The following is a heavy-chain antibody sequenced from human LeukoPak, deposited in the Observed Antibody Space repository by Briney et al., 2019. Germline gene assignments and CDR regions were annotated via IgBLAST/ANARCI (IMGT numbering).Heavy chain of an antibody. CDR1: GGSISSGSYY. V-gene: IGHV4-61*02. CDR2: IYTSGST. J-gene: IGHJ4*02. Sequence: SETLSLTCTVSGGSISSGSYYWSWIRQPAGKGLEWIGRIYTSGSTNYNPSLKSRVTISVDTSKNQFSLKLSPVTAADMAVYYCARFDYGDGFDYWGQGTLVTVSS. D-gene: IGHD4-17*01. CDR3: ARFDYGDGFDY.